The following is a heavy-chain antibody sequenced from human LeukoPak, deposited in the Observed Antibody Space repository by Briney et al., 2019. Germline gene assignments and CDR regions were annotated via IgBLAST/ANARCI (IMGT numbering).Heavy chain of an antibody. Sequence: SETLSLTCTVSGGSISSYYWSWIRQPPGKGLEWIGYIYYSGSTNYNPSLKSRVTISVGTSKNQFSLKLSSVTAADTAVYYCARRQNYYDSSGYYDYWGQGTLVTVSS. D-gene: IGHD3-22*01. CDR1: GGSISSYY. CDR2: IYYSGST. CDR3: ARRQNYYDSSGYYDY. J-gene: IGHJ4*02. V-gene: IGHV4-59*08.